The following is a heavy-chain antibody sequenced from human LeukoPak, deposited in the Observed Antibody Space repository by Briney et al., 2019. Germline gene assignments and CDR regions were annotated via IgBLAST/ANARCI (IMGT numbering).Heavy chain of an antibody. J-gene: IGHJ5*02. D-gene: IGHD3-22*01. V-gene: IGHV6-1*01. CDR3: ARDPSPMIVVVIWDIGWFDP. Sequence: SQTLSLTCAISGDSVSSNSAAWNWIRQSPSRGLEWLGRTYYRSKWYNDYAVSVKSRITINPDTSKNQFSLQLNSVTPEDTAGYYRARDPSPMIVVVIWDIGWFDPWGQGTLVTVSS. CDR1: GDSVSSNSAA. CDR2: TYYRSKWYN.